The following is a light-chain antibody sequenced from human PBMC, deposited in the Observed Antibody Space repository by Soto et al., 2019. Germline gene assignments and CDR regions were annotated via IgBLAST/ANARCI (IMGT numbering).Light chain of an antibody. CDR1: QSVSSSY. J-gene: IGKJ2*01. CDR2: AAS. CDR3: QQYGSSLYT. Sequence: EIVLTQSPGTLSLSPGERVTLSCRASQSVSSSYLAWYQQKPGQAPRLLIYAASSRATGIPDRFSGSGSGTDFTLTISRLEPEDFAVYYCQQYGSSLYTFGQGTKLDIK. V-gene: IGKV3-20*01.